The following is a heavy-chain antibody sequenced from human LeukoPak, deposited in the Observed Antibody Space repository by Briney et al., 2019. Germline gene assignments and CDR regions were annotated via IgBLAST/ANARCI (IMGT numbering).Heavy chain of an antibody. V-gene: IGHV3-48*04. CDR3: ATSRR. CDR2: ISSSSSTI. J-gene: IGHJ4*02. Sequence: GGSLRLSCAASGFTLTSYAMSWVRQAPGKGLEWLSYISSSSSTIYYADSVKGRFTISRDNAKNSLYLQMNSLRAEDTAVYYCATSRRWGQGTLVTVSS. CDR1: GFTLTSYA.